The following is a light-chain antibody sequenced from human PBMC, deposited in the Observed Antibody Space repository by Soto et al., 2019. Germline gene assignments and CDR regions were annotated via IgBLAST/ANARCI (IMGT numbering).Light chain of an antibody. CDR3: QQYGGSAT. Sequence: EIVLTQSPGTLSLSPGERATLSCRASQSVSSSYLAWYQQKPGQAPRLLIYGASSRATGIPDRFSGSGSWKDFTLTVSRLEPEDFAVYYCQQYGGSATFGQGTKV. J-gene: IGKJ1*01. CDR1: QSVSSSY. V-gene: IGKV3-20*01. CDR2: GAS.